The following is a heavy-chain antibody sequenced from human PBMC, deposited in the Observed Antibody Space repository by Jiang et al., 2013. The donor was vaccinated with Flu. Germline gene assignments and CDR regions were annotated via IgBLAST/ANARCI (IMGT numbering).Heavy chain of an antibody. J-gene: IGHJ5*02. Sequence: KPTQTLTLTCTVSGSSLSNARMGVSWIRQPPGKALEWLAHIFSNDEKSYSTSLKSRLTISKDTSKSQVVLTMTNMDPVDTATYYCARIPYRDGYNSNWFDPWGQGTLVTVSS. V-gene: IGHV2-26*01. D-gene: IGHD5-24*01. CDR2: IFSNDEK. CDR1: GSSLSNARMG. CDR3: ARIPYRDGYNSNWFDP.